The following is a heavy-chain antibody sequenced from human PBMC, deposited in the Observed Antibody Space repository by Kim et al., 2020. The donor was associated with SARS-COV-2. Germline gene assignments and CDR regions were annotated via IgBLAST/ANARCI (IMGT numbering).Heavy chain of an antibody. CDR3: AGTIVVVVAATRGTPGNNWFDP. CDR1: GGSISSSSYY. Sequence: SETLSLTCTVSGGSISSSSYYWGWIRQPPGKGLEWIGSIYYSGSTYYNPSLKSRVTISVDTSKNQFSLKLSSVTAADTAVYYCAGTIVVVVAATRGTPGNNWFDPWGQGTLVPVSS. CDR2: IYYSGST. J-gene: IGHJ5*02. V-gene: IGHV4-39*07. D-gene: IGHD2-15*01.